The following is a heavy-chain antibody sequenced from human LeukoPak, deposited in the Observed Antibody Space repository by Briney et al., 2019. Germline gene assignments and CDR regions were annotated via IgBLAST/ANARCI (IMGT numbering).Heavy chain of an antibody. V-gene: IGHV3-74*03. CDR1: GFTFSTSW. CDR3: GRDDWGSLNY. J-gene: IGHJ4*02. Sequence: PGGSLRLSCAASGFTFSTSWMHWVRQAPGKGLVWVARINSDGSTTTHADSVKGRFTISRDNTKNTLYLQMNSLRAEDTAVYYCGRDDWGSLNYWGQGTLVTVYS. CDR2: INSDGSTT. D-gene: IGHD7-27*01.